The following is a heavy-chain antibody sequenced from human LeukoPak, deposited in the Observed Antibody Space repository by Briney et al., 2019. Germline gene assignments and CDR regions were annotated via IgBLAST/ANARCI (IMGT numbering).Heavy chain of an antibody. D-gene: IGHD3-10*01. CDR1: GGSISSGSYY. CDR2: IYTSGST. V-gene: IGHV4-61*02. Sequence: PSQTLSLTCTVSGGSISSGSYYWSWIRQPAGKGLEWIGRIYTSGSTNYNPSLKSRVTISVDTSKNQFSLKLSSVTAADTAVYYCARHSLWFGELAIDYWGQGTLVTVSS. CDR3: ARHSLWFGELAIDY. J-gene: IGHJ4*02.